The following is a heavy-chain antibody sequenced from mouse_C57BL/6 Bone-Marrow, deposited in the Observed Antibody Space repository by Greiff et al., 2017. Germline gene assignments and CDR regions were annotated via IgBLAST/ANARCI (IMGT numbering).Heavy chain of an antibody. CDR3: TTWGGREFAY. CDR1: GFNIKDDY. Sequence: VQLQQSGAELVRPGASVKLSCTASGFNIKDDYMHWVKQRPEQGLEWIGWIDPENGDTEYASKFQGKATITADTSSNTAYLQLSSLTAEDTAVYYGTTWGGREFAYWGQGTLVTVSA. D-gene: IGHD3-3*01. V-gene: IGHV14-4*01. CDR2: IDPENGDT. J-gene: IGHJ3*01.